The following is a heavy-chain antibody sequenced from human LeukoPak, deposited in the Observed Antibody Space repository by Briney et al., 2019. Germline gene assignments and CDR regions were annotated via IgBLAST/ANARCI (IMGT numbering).Heavy chain of an antibody. J-gene: IGHJ4*02. CDR1: GFTFSSYS. Sequence: GGSLRLSCAASGFTFSSYSMNRVRQAPGKGLEWVSPISSSSSYIYYADSVKGRFTISRDNAKNSLYLQMNSLRAEDTAVYYCARDRGAWYCSGGSCYSYQFDYWGQGTLVTVSS. CDR3: ARDRGAWYCSGGSCYSYQFDY. D-gene: IGHD2-15*01. V-gene: IGHV3-21*01. CDR2: ISSSSSYI.